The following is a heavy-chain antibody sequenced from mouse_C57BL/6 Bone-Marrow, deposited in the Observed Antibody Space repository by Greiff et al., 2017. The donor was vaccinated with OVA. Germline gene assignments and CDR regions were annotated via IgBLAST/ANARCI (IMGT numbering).Heavy chain of an antibody. J-gene: IGHJ1*03. CDR3: ARVYYYGLFDV. D-gene: IGHD1-1*01. CDR2: SRNKANDYTT. V-gene: IGHV7-1*01. CDR1: GFTFSDFY. Sequence: EVKVVESGGGLVQSGRSLRLSCATSGFTFSDFYMEWVRQAPGKGLEWIAASRNKANDYTTEYSASVKGRFIVSRDTSQSILYLQMNALRAEDTAIYYCARVYYYGLFDVWGTGTTITVSS.